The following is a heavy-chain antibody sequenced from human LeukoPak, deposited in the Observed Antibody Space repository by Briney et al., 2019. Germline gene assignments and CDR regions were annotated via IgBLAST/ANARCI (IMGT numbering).Heavy chain of an antibody. CDR3: ARDLYGSGSYYNYRWFDP. Sequence: SETLSLTCTVSGVSISSYYWSWIRQPPGKGLEWIGYIYYSGSTNYNPSLKSRVTISVDTSKNQFSLKLSSVTAADTAVYYCARDLYGSGSYYNYRWFDPWGQGTLVTVSS. V-gene: IGHV4-59*01. J-gene: IGHJ5*02. CDR2: IYYSGST. D-gene: IGHD3-10*01. CDR1: GVSISSYY.